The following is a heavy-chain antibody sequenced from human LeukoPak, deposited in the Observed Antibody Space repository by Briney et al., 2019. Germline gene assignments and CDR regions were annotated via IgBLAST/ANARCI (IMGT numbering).Heavy chain of an antibody. CDR2: IIPIFGTA. CDR1: GGTFSSYA. V-gene: IGHV1-69*13. J-gene: IGHJ6*02. CDR3: ARDSPAGSGSYPHSYYYGMDV. D-gene: IGHD3-10*01. Sequence: SVKVSCKASGGTFSSYAISWVRQAPGQGLEWMGGIIPIFGTANYAQKFQGRVTITADESTSTAYMALSSLRSEDTAVYYCARDSPAGSGSYPHSYYYGMDVWGQGTTVTVSS.